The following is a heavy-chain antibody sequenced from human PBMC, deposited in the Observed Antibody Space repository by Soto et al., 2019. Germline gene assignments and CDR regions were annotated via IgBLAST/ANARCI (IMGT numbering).Heavy chain of an antibody. CDR2: ISYSGETK. CDR1: GFTFTKYS. CDR3: VRGVVVVVGSTAENFDH. Sequence: XGSLILSCVTSGFTFTKYSMNWVRQAPGRGLEWVSYISYSGETKYYADSLKGRYAISRDDAKNSVYLQMNSLRDEDTAFYYCVRGVVVVVGSTAENFDHWGQGTLVTVSS. V-gene: IGHV3-48*02. J-gene: IGHJ4*02. D-gene: IGHD2-15*01.